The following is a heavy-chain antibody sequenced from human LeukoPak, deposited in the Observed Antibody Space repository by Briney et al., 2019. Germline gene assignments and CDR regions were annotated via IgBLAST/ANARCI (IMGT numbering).Heavy chain of an antibody. Sequence: SETLSLTCAVYGGSFSDYFRSWIRQSPGKGLEWIGEINHSGSANYNPSLKSRVTISVDTSKNQFSLKLSSLTAADTAVYFCARVSGTQLWSFDYWGRGTPVSVSS. CDR1: GGSFSDYF. CDR3: ARVSGTQLWSFDY. D-gene: IGHD5-18*01. V-gene: IGHV4-34*01. J-gene: IGHJ4*02. CDR2: INHSGSA.